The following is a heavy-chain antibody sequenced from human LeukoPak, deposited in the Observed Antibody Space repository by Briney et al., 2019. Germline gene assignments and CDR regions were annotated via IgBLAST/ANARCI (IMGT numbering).Heavy chain of an antibody. J-gene: IGHJ4*02. CDR3: ARAPAYSSGWYYFDY. CDR1: GFTFSSYG. CDR2: ISSNGGST. D-gene: IGHD6-19*01. Sequence: PGGSLRLXCAASGFTFSSYGMHWGRQAPGKGLEYVSVISSNGGSTYYANSVKGRFTISRDNSKNTLYLQMGSLRAEDMAVYYCARAPAYSSGWYYFDYWGQGTLVTVSS. V-gene: IGHV3-64*01.